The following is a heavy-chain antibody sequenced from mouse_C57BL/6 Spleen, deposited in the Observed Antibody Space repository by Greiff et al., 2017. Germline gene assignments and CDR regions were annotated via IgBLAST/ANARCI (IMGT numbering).Heavy chain of an antibody. D-gene: IGHD2-3*01. Sequence: VQLQQSGAELARPGASVKLSCKASGYTFTSYGISWVKQRTGQGLEWIGEIYPRSGNTYYNEKFKGKATLTADKSSSKAYMELRRLTSEDSSVYFCARWSDGYSAYYFDYWGQGTTLTVSS. J-gene: IGHJ2*01. CDR2: IYPRSGNT. CDR1: GYTFTSYG. CDR3: ARWSDGYSAYYFDY. V-gene: IGHV1-81*01.